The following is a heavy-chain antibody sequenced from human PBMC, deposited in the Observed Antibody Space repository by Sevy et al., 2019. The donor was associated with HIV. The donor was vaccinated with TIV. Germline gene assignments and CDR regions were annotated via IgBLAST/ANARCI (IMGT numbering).Heavy chain of an antibody. Sequence: ASVKVSCKASGYTFTGYYMHWVRQAPGQGLEWMGWINPNSGGTNYAQKFQGRVTMTRDTSISTAYMELGRLRSDDTAVYYCARYSSSYRWFDPWGQGTLVTVSS. CDR2: INPNSGGT. J-gene: IGHJ5*02. CDR1: GYTFTGYY. CDR3: ARYSSSYRWFDP. V-gene: IGHV1-2*02. D-gene: IGHD6-13*01.